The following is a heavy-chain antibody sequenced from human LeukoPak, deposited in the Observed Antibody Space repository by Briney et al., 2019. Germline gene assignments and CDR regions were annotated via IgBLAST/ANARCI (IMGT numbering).Heavy chain of an antibody. V-gene: IGHV5-51*01. J-gene: IGHJ4*02. CDR2: IYPDDSDT. CDR1: GYSFTNYW. CDR3: ARRVRSGYSSSWYFDY. Sequence: GESLKISCKGSGYSFTNYWIAWVRQMPGKGLEWMGIIYPDDSDTTYSPSFQDQVTISADKSISTAYLQWSSLKASDTAMYYCARRVRSGYSSSWYFDYWGQGNLVTVSS. D-gene: IGHD6-13*01.